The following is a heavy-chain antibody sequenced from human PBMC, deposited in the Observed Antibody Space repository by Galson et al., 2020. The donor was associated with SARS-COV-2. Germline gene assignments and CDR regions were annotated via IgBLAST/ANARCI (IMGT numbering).Heavy chain of an antibody. CDR3: AKETWGYSYGKIALDY. J-gene: IGHJ4*02. V-gene: IGHV3-30*18. CDR1: GFTFSSYG. CDR2: ISYDGSNK. Sequence: GESLKISCAASGFTFSSYGMHWVRQAPGKGLEWVAVISYDGSNKYYADSVKGRFTISRDNSKNTLYLQMNSLRAEDTAVYYCAKETWGYSYGKIALDYWGQGTLVTVSS. D-gene: IGHD5-18*01.